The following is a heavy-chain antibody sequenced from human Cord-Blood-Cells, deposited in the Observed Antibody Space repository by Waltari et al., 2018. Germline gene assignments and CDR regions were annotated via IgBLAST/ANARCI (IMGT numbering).Heavy chain of an antibody. CDR1: GGTVSSYA. CDR3: ATRTGTYYYYYYGMDV. CDR2: IIPIFGTA. V-gene: IGHV1-69*01. Sequence: QVQLVQSGAEVKKPRSSVQVSCKASGGTVSSYAIRWVRQAPGQGLEWMGGIIPIFGTANYAQKFQGRVTITADESTSTAYMELSSLRSEDTAVYYCATRTGTYYYYYYGMDVWGQGTTVTVSS. D-gene: IGHD1-1*01. J-gene: IGHJ6*02.